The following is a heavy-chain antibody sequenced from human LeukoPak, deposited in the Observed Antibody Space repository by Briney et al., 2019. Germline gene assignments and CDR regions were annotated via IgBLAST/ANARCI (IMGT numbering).Heavy chain of an antibody. J-gene: IGHJ6*02. Sequence: SETLSLTCSVSGGSISNHYWSWIRQPPGRGLEWIGFVSHSGSTNYNPSFKSRVTISVDTSDNQFSLRVNSVTAADTAVYYCARLSRIAAAGAYDYHSLDVWGQGTTVTVSS. CDR2: VSHSGST. CDR3: ARLSRIAAAGAYDYHSLDV. CDR1: GGSISNHY. V-gene: IGHV4-59*11. D-gene: IGHD6-13*01.